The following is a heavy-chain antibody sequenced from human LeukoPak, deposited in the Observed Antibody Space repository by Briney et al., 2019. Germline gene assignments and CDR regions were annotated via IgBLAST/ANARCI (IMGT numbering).Heavy chain of an antibody. D-gene: IGHD2-15*01. V-gene: IGHV4-59*13. CDR2: IYYSEST. Sequence: SETRSLTCPVSGCSISSYYWSGTQQPPGKGLEWIGYIYYSESTNYNPSPKRRVTISVDTSKNQFSLKLTSVTAADTAVYYCARVVGYCSGGSCYYYYGMDVWGKGTTVTVSS. J-gene: IGHJ6*04. CDR3: ARVVGYCSGGSCYYYYGMDV. CDR1: GCSISSYY.